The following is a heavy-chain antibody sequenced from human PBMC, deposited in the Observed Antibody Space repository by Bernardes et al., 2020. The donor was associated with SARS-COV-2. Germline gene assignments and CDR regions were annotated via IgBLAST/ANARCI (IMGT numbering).Heavy chain of an antibody. J-gene: IGHJ6*02. CDR3: AKDIRRGYYPTYYYYYGMDV. V-gene: IGHV3-43*01. CDR1: GFTFDDYT. D-gene: IGHD3-22*01. CDR2: ISWDGGST. Sequence: GGSLRLSCAASGFTFDDYTMNWVRQAPGKGLEWVSLISWDGGSTYYADSVKGRFTISRDNSKNSLYLQMNSLRTEDTALYYCAKDIRRGYYPTYYYYYGMDVWGQGTTVTVSS.